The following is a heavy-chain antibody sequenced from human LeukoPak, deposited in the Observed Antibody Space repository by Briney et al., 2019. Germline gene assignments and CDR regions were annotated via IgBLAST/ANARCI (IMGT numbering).Heavy chain of an antibody. D-gene: IGHD2-2*01. J-gene: IGHJ6*02. CDR1: GFTFDDYV. CDR2: ISRDSANI. V-gene: IGHV3-9*01. Sequence: GRSLRLSCAASGFTFDDYVMHWVRQAPGRGLEWVSGISRDSANIGYADSVKGRFTISRDNAKNSLYIQMNSLTTEDTALYYCARDFCTGCNYYFYGMDVWGRGTTVTVSS. CDR3: ARDFCTGCNYYFYGMDV.